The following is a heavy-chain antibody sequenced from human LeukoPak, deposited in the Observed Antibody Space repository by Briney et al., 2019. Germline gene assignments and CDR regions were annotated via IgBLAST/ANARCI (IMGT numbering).Heavy chain of an antibody. Sequence: GASVKVSCKASGYTFTSYGISWVRQAPGQGLEGMGWISAYNGNTNYAQKLQGRVTMTTDTSTSTAYMELRSLRSDDTAVYYCARVVRVAVADHFDYWGQGTLVTVSS. D-gene: IGHD6-19*01. CDR1: GYTFTSYG. CDR3: ARVVRVAVADHFDY. CDR2: ISAYNGNT. J-gene: IGHJ4*02. V-gene: IGHV1-18*01.